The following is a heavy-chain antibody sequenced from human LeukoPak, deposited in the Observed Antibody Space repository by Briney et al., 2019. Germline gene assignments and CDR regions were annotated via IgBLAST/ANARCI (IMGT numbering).Heavy chain of an antibody. V-gene: IGHV3-30*03. CDR1: GFTFSSYG. J-gene: IGHJ4*02. D-gene: IGHD2-15*01. CDR3: ARGGYCSGGSCYHAYYFDY. CDR2: ISYDGSNK. Sequence: PGGSLRLSCAASGFTFSSYGMHWVRQAPGKGLEWVAVISYDGSNKYYADSVKGRFTISRDNSNNTLYLQMNSLRAEDTAVYYCARGGYCSGGSCYHAYYFDYWGQGTLVTVSS.